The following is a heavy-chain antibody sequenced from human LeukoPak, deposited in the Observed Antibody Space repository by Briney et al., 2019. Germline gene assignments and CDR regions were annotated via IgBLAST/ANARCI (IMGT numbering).Heavy chain of an antibody. CDR1: GGSISSSSYY. V-gene: IGHV4-39*01. J-gene: IGHJ3*02. Sequence: SETLSLTCTVSGGSISSSSYYWGWIRQPPGKGLEWIGSIYYSGSTYYNPSLKGRVTISVDTSKNQFSLKLSSVTAADTSVFYCARYYYDSSGYYGGDAFDIWGQGTMVTVSS. D-gene: IGHD3-22*01. CDR3: ARYYYDSSGYYGGDAFDI. CDR2: IYYSGST.